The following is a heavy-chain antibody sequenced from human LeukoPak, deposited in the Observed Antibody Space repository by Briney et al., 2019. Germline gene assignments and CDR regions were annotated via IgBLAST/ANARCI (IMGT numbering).Heavy chain of an antibody. J-gene: IGHJ4*02. CDR3: AREFGHCYGDNCFYFFDK. CDR2: INTYKGDT. Sequence: ASVKVSCKASVYTLTNYNISWVRQAPGQGLEWMGWINTYKGDTQYAQKLQGRVTMTADTSTNTAYMELRSLRFDDTAVYYCAREFGHCYGDNCFYFFDKWGQGFRVTVSS. CDR1: VYTLTNYN. V-gene: IGHV1-18*01. D-gene: IGHD4-23*01.